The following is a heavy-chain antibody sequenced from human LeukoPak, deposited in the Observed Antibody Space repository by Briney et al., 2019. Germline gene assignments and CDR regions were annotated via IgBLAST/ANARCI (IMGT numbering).Heavy chain of an antibody. CDR1: GYTFTVYY. V-gene: IGHV1-2*02. J-gene: IGHJ6*03. Sequence: GASVKVSCKASGYTFTVYYMHWVRQAPGQGLEWMGWINPNSGGTNYAQKFQGRVTMTRDTSISTAYMELSRLRSDDTAVYYCARGGIGPQGSWYWNYYMDVWGKGTTVTISS. CDR2: INPNSGGT. CDR3: ARGGIGPQGSWYWNYYMDV. D-gene: IGHD6-13*01.